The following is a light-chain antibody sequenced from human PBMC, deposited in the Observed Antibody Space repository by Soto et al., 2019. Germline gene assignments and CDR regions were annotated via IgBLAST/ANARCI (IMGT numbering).Light chain of an antibody. CDR3: QQSFSTPT. Sequence: DIQMTQSKSSLATSAGDRVTITCRASQRINIYLNWYRQKPGKAPELLIYSASNLQSGVPSRFSGSGSGTDFTLTISSLQPEDFATYYCQQSFSTPTFGQGTRLEI. CDR1: QRINIY. V-gene: IGKV1-39*01. J-gene: IGKJ5*01. CDR2: SAS.